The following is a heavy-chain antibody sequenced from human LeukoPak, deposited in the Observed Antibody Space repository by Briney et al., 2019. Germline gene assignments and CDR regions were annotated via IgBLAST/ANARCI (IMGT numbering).Heavy chain of an antibody. D-gene: IGHD3-3*01. CDR3: ARADYDFWSGYFY. V-gene: IGHV4-34*01. Sequence: PSETLSLTCAVYGGSFSGYYWSWIRQPPGKGLEWIGEINHSGSTNYNPSLKSRVTISVDTSKNQFSLKLSSVTAADTAVYYCARADYDFWSGYFYWGQGTLVTVCS. J-gene: IGHJ4*02. CDR2: INHSGST. CDR1: GGSFSGYY.